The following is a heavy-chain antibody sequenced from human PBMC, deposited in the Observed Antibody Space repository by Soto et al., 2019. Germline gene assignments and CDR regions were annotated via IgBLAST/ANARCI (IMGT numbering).Heavy chain of an antibody. D-gene: IGHD3-9*01. V-gene: IGHV5-51*01. CDR1: GYSFTSYW. CDR2: IYPGDSDT. J-gene: IGHJ6*02. Sequence: PVESLKISCKGSGYSFTSYWIGWVRQMPGKGLEWMGIIYPGDSDTRYSPSFQGQVTISADKSISTAYLQWSSLKASDTAMYYCAREGYDILTGYYKTYYYYGMDVWGQGTTVTVSS. CDR3: AREGYDILTGYYKTYYYYGMDV.